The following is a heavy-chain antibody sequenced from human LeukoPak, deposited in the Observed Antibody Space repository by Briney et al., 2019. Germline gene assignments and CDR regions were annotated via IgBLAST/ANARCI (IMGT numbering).Heavy chain of an antibody. J-gene: IGHJ4*02. CDR3: ARSSMVRGVRKGPTNY. CDR1: GYTFTGYY. V-gene: IGHV1-2*02. D-gene: IGHD3-10*01. Sequence: ASVKVSCKASGYTFTGYYMHWVRQAPGQGLEWMGWINPNSGGTNYAQKFQGRVTMTRDTSISTAYMELSSLRSEDTAVYYCARSSMVRGVRKGPTNYWGQGTLVTVSS. CDR2: INPNSGGT.